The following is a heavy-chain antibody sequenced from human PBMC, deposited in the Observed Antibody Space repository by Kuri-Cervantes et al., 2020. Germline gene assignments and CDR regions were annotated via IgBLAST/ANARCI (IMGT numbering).Heavy chain of an antibody. Sequence: GGSLRLSCAASGFTFSSYAMHWVRQAPGKGLEWVAVISYDGSNKYYADSVKGRFTISRDNSKNTLYLQMNSLRAEDTAVYYCARCLQLLFYYYMDVWGKGTTVTVSS. D-gene: IGHD2-2*01. V-gene: IGHV3-30-3*01. J-gene: IGHJ6*03. CDR2: ISYDGSNK. CDR3: ARCLQLLFYYYMDV. CDR1: GFTFSSYA.